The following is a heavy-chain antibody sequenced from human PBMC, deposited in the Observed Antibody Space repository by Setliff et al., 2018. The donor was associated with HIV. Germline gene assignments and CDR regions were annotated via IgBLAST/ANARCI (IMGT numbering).Heavy chain of an antibody. CDR3: VHTQYGRYFQY. CDR1: GFSLTTVGG. V-gene: IGHV2-5*02. D-gene: IGHD1-26*01. J-gene: IGHJ1*01. CDR2: IYWDDDK. Sequence: SGPTLVNPTQTLTLTCTFSGFSLTTVGGVGWIRQPPGKALEWLALIYWDDDKRYSPSLNRRLTITKDTSRNQVDLTMTNMDPVDTGTYYCVHTQYGRYFQYWGQGALVTVSS.